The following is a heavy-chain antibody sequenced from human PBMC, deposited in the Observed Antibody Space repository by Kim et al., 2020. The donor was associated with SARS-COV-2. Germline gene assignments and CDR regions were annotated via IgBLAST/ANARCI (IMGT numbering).Heavy chain of an antibody. V-gene: IGHV3-9*01. CDR3: AKDIGYGGNLIDY. CDR2: ISWNSGSI. Sequence: GGSLRLSCAASGFTFDDYAMYWVRQAPGKGLEWVSGISWNSGSIGYADSVKGRFTISRDNAKNSLYLQMNSLRAEDTALYYCAKDIGYGGNLIDYWGQGNLVTVSS. J-gene: IGHJ4*02. D-gene: IGHD2-15*01. CDR1: GFTFDDYA.